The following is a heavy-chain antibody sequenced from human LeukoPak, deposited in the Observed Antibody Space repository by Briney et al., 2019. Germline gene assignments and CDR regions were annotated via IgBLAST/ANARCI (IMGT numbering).Heavy chain of an antibody. CDR2: IIPMFGSR. V-gene: IGHV1-69*13. D-gene: IGHD5-24*01. CDR3: ARDGRDGYNWGY. CDR1: GGSFTNCP. J-gene: IGHJ4*02. Sequence: ASVKVSCKASGGSFTNCPFHWVRQAPGQGLEWMGGIIPMFGSRDYAQKFQGRLTITADESTTTAYLELSSLRSEDTAVYYCARDGRDGYNWGYWGQGTLVTVSS.